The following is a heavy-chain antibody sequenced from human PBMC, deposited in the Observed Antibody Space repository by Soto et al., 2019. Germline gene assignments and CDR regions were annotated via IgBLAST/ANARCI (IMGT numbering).Heavy chain of an antibody. CDR3: ARDYYYYSMDV. J-gene: IGHJ6*02. CDR1: GGSIISGGYY. Sequence: SETLSFADTVSGGSIISGGYYWSRIRQQPGEGLEWIGYIYYGGSTCYNPSLKSRVTISVDTSKNQFSLKLSSVTAADTAVYYCARDYYYYSMDVWGQGTTV. CDR2: IYYGGST. V-gene: IGHV4-31*03.